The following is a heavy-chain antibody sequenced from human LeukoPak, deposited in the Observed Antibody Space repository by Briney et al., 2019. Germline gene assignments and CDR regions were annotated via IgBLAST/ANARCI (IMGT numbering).Heavy chain of an antibody. CDR2: IIPILGIA. J-gene: IGHJ6*02. CDR1: GGTFSSYA. Sequence: ASVKVSCKASGGTFSSYAISWVRQAPGQGLEWMGRIIPILGIANYAQKFQGRVTITADKSTSTAYMELSSLRSEDTAVYYCARDQIAATLDYYYGMDVWGQGTTVTVSS. V-gene: IGHV1-69*04. CDR3: ARDQIAATLDYYYGMDV. D-gene: IGHD2-15*01.